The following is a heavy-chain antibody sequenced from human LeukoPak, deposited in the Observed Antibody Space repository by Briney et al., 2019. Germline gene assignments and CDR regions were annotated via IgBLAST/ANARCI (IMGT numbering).Heavy chain of an antibody. CDR3: QGGRF. V-gene: IGHV3-15*01. J-gene: IGHJ4*02. Sequence: GGSLRLSCSASGFTFTNAWMSWVRQAPGKRLEWVGRIKSKTDGGTTDYAAPVKGRFSISRDDSKNTLYLQTNSLKSEDTAVYYCQGGRFWGQGTLVTVSS. CDR1: GFTFTNAW. D-gene: IGHD1-26*01. CDR2: IKSKTDGGTT.